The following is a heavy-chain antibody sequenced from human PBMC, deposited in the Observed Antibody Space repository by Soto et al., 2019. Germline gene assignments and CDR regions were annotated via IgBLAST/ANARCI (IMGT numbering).Heavy chain of an antibody. D-gene: IGHD1-26*01. Sequence: PGGSLRLSCAASGFSFRTTLMAWVRQAPGEGLEWVGRIKSKSAGETTDYADPVKGRFTISRDDSKDTLYLHMDSLETGDTAVYYCSTGSTFSGSVFDYWGPGTMVTVSS. CDR1: GFSFRTTL. J-gene: IGHJ4*02. CDR3: STGSTFSGSVFDY. V-gene: IGHV3-15*05. CDR2: IKSKSAGETT.